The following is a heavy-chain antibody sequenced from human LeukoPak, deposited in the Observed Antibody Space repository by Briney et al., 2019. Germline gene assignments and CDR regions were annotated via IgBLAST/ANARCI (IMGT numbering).Heavy chain of an antibody. CDR2: ISSTSSPI. D-gene: IGHD3-22*01. Sequence: PGGSLRLSCAASGFTFSTYSMTWVRQAPGKGLEWVSYISSTSSPIYYADSVRGRFTISRDNAKNSLYLQMSSLRAEDTAVYYCARSPYYYDASGLHFDSWGQGTLVTVSS. CDR3: ARSPYYYDASGLHFDS. V-gene: IGHV3-48*01. J-gene: IGHJ4*02. CDR1: GFTFSTYS.